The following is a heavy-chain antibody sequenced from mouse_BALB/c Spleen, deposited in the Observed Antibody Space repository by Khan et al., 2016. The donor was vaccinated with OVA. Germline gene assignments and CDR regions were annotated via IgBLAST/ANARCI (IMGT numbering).Heavy chain of an antibody. D-gene: IGHD2-3*01. J-gene: IGHJ2*01. CDR1: GYTFTTYW. Sequence: QVQLKQSGAELAKPGASVKMSCKASGYTFTTYWMHWVKQRPGQGLEWIGYINPTSDYTDYNEKFKDKATLSADQSSSTAYMQLSSLPSADSAVYYCARDGIDYWGQETTLTVSS. V-gene: IGHV1-7*01. CDR3: ARDGIDY. CDR2: INPTSDYT.